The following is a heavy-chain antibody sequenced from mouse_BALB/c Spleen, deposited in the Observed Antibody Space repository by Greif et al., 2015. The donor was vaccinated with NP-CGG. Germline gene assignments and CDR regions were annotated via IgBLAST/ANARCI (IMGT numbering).Heavy chain of an antibody. D-gene: IGHD1-1*02. J-gene: IGHJ1*01. CDR3: ARDDGYWYFDV. CDR1: GFTFSDFY. Sequence: EVKLVESGGGLVQPGGSLRLSCATSGFTFSDFYVEWVRQPPGKRLEWIAASRNKANDYTTEYSASVKGRFIVSRDTSQSILYLQMNALRAEDTAIYYCARDDGYWYFDVWGAGTTVTVSS. V-gene: IGHV7-1*02. CDR2: SRNKANDYTT.